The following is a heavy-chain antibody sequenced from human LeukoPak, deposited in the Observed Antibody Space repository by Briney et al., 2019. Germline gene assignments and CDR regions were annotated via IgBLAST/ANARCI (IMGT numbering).Heavy chain of an antibody. Sequence: SETLSLTCTVSGFSISSGGYYWSWLRQDPGKGLEWIGYRYYSGSIYDDPALKRRTTISVATSKTPFSLKLSSVTAADTAVYYCARVKYSTGWYLGYYFDCWGQGTLVTVSS. J-gene: IGHJ4*02. CDR1: GFSISSGGYY. D-gene: IGHD6-19*01. CDR3: ARVKYSTGWYLGYYFDC. CDR2: RYYSGSI. V-gene: IGHV4-31*03.